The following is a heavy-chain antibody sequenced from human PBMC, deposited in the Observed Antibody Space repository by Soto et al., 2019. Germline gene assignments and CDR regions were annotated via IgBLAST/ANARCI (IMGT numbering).Heavy chain of an antibody. CDR1: GFTFSSYA. D-gene: IGHD2-21*02. CDR3: ARTTRGDYGGNSVGYGMYV. CDR2: ISYDGSNK. J-gene: IGHJ6*02. Sequence: PGGSLRLSCAASGFTFSSYAMHWVRQAPGKGLEWVAVISYDGSNKYYADSVKGRFTISRDNSKNTPYLQMNSLRAEDTAVYYCARTTRGDYGGNSVGYGMYVWGQGTTVTVSS. V-gene: IGHV3-30-3*01.